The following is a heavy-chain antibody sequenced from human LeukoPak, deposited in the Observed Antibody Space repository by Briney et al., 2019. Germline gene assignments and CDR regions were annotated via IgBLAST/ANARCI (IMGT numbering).Heavy chain of an antibody. CDR2: INPKNGGT. D-gene: IGHD6-19*01. CDR1: GYTFTGYY. J-gene: IGHJ3*02. Sequence: ASVKVSCKASGYTFTGYYMHWVRQAPGPGLESMGWINPKNGGTNYAQKFQGRVTMTRDTSITTSYMDLSRLTSDDTAAYYCARSPPPAGSGSFHIWGQGTMVTVSS. V-gene: IGHV1-2*02. CDR3: ARSPPPAGSGSFHI.